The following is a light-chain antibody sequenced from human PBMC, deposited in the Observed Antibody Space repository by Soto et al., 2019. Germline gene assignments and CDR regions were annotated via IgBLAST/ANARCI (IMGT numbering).Light chain of an antibody. CDR2: EVT. V-gene: IGLV2-8*01. CDR1: SSDVGGYNS. J-gene: IGLJ3*02. Sequence: QPVLTQPPSASGSPGQSVIISCTGTSSDVGGYNSVSWYQQHPGKAPKVIIYEVTKRPSGVPDRFSGSKSGNTASLTVSGLQAEDDADYYCSSYAGSNNVLFGGGTKVTVL. CDR3: SSYAGSNNVL.